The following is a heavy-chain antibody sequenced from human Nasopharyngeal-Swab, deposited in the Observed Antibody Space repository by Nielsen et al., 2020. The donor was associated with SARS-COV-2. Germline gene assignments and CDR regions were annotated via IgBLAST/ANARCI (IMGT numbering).Heavy chain of an antibody. Sequence: GESLKISCSASGFTFSSYGMHWVRQAPGKGLEWVAFIRYDGSNRYYTDPVKGRFTISRDNSKNTLYLQMNSLRGQDTAVYYCAKGGYISSWYLDYWGQGTLVTASS. CDR2: IRYDGSNR. CDR1: GFTFSSYG. V-gene: IGHV3-30*02. CDR3: AKGGYISSWYLDY. J-gene: IGHJ4*02. D-gene: IGHD6-25*01.